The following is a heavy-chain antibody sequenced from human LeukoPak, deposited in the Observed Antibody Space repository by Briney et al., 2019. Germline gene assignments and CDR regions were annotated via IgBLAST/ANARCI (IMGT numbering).Heavy chain of an antibody. D-gene: IGHD3-22*01. V-gene: IGHV3-11*01. Sequence: GGSLRLSCAASGFTFSDYYRSWIRQAPGKGLEGVSYICDSGRTIYYADSVKGRFTISRDNAKNSVYLQMNNLGAEDTAVHYCARDRLGDYDHSGYYDKWGQGTLVNVSS. CDR2: ICDSGRTI. CDR1: GFTFSDYY. CDR3: ARDRLGDYDHSGYYDK. J-gene: IGHJ4*02.